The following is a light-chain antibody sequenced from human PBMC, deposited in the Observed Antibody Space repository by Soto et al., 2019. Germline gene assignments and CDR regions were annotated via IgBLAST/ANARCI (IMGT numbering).Light chain of an antibody. CDR3: QQYGVSMFT. J-gene: IGKJ2*01. CDR2: GAS. V-gene: IGKV3-20*01. CDR1: QTVRDGY. Sequence: DIVLTQSPCTLSLSPGERATLSCRASQTVRDGYLAWYQQKPGQAPRLFIYGASARATGIPDRFSGSGSGTDFTLTISGLEPEDFAVYYCQQYGVSMFTFGQGAKLEIK.